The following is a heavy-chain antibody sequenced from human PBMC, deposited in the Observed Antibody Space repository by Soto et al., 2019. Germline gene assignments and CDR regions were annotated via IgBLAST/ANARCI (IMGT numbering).Heavy chain of an antibody. CDR2: IYYSGST. CDR3: ARGYGSGGSCYHYYYGMDV. V-gene: IGHV4-61*01. Sequence: SETLSLTCTVSGGSVSSGSYYWSWIRQPPGKGLEWIGYIYYSGSTNYNPSLKSRVTISVDTSKNQFSLKLSSVTAADTAVYYCARGYGSGGSCYHYYYGMDVWGQGTTVTVSS. J-gene: IGHJ6*02. CDR1: GGSVSSGSYY. D-gene: IGHD2-15*01.